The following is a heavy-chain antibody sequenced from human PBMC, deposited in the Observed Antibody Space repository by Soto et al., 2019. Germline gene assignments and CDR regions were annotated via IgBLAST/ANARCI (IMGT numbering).Heavy chain of an antibody. CDR2: IYYSGST. CDR1: GGSISSYY. J-gene: IGHJ4*02. V-gene: IGHV4-59*08. Sequence: SETLSLTCTVSGGSISSYYWNWIRQPPGKGLEWIGYIYYSGSTNCNPSLKSRVTISLDTSKNQSSLTLTSVTAADTAVYYCAAGQLGKYYFDYWAQGTLVTVSS. CDR3: AAGQLGKYYFDY. D-gene: IGHD1-1*01.